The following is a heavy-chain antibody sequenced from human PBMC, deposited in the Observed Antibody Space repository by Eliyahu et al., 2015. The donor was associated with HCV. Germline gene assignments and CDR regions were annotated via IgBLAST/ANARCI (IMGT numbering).Heavy chain of an antibody. V-gene: IGHV4-59*13. J-gene: IGHJ3*02. Sequence: LVKPSETLSLTCSVSGGSISNSGKGLEWIGEWNGYINDRVIIAYNPSLKNRVTMSLDASKNFFSLKLRSVTATDTAVYYCARERAEGAGLAFDIWGQGMMVTVSS. CDR2: INDRVII. D-gene: IGHD3-10*01. CDR1: GGSISNSG. CDR3: ARERAEGAGLAFDI.